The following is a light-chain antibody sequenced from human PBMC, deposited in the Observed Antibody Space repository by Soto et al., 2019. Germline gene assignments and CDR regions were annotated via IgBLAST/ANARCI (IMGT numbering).Light chain of an antibody. V-gene: IGKV3-11*01. CDR3: QQRSNWPIT. CDR1: QSVSKY. J-gene: IGKJ5*01. CDR2: DAS. Sequence: EIVLTQSPATLSLSPGERATLSCRTSQSVSKYFAWYQQKPGRAPRLLIYDASSRATGIPARFIGSGSGTDFPPTISSLAPEDFAIYYCQQRSNWPITVGQGTRLESK.